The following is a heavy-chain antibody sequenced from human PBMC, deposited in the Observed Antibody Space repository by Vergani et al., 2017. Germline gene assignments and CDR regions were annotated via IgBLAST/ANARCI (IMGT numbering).Heavy chain of an antibody. J-gene: IGHJ4*02. D-gene: IGHD3-10*01. Sequence: EVQLLESGGGLVQPGGSLRLSCAASGFTFSSYAMSWVRQAPGKGLEWVSAISGSGGSTYYADSVKGRFTISRDNSKNTLYRQMNSLRAEDTAVYYCAKGHGLWFGELSHFDYWGQGTLVTVSS. V-gene: IGHV3-23*01. CDR1: GFTFSSYA. CDR3: AKGHGLWFGELSHFDY. CDR2: ISGSGGST.